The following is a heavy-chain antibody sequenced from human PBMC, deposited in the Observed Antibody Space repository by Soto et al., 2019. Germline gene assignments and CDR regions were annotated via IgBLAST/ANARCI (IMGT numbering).Heavy chain of an antibody. J-gene: IGHJ4*02. CDR1: GFTFSSYW. V-gene: IGHV3-74*01. CDR3: ARADIDSSGYYYFPREY. CDR2: INIDGSST. D-gene: IGHD3-22*01. Sequence: GGSLRLSCAASGFTFSSYWMHWVRQAPGKGLVWVSRINIDGSSTSYADSVKGRFTISRDNAKNTLYLQMNSLRAEDTAVYYCARADIDSSGYYYFPREYWGKGTLVSLSS.